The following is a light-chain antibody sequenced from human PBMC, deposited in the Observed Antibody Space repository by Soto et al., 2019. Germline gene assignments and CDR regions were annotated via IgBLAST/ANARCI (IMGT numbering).Light chain of an antibody. CDR1: SNDIGHYNY. CDR2: EVS. V-gene: IGLV2-14*01. CDR3: SSYANNNPCV. J-gene: IGLJ3*02. Sequence: QSALTQPAAVSGSPGQSITISFTGTSNDIGHYNYVSWYQHHPGKAPKIIIYEVSNRPSGVSSRFSGSKSGNTASLTISGLQTEDEADYFCSSYANNNPCVFGGGTKVTVL.